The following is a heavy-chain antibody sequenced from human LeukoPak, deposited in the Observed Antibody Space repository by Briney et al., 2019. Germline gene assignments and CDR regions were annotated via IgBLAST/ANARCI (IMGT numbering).Heavy chain of an antibody. V-gene: IGHV4-38-2*02. Sequence: SETLSLTCTVSGYSISSGYYWGWIRQPPGKGLEWIGSIYHSGSTYYNPSLKSRVTISVDTSKNQFSLKLSSVTAADTAVYYCARDPQDYDSSGYFLYFDYWGQGTLVTVSS. CDR3: ARDPQDYDSSGYFLYFDY. CDR2: IYHSGST. D-gene: IGHD3-22*01. CDR1: GYSISSGYY. J-gene: IGHJ4*02.